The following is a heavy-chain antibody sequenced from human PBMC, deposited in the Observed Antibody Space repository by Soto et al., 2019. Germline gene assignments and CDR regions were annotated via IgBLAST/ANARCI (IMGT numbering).Heavy chain of an antibody. CDR2: ISGSGGST. CDR1: GFTFSSYA. Sequence: EVQLLESGGGLVQPGGSLRLSCAASGFTFSSYAMSWVRQAPGKGLEWVSAISGSGGSTYYADSVKGRFTISRDNYKNTLYLQVNSVRAGDTAVYYCAKEGYNPDAFDIWGQGTLVPVSS. V-gene: IGHV3-23*01. CDR3: AKEGYNPDAFDI. D-gene: IGHD1-1*01. J-gene: IGHJ3*02.